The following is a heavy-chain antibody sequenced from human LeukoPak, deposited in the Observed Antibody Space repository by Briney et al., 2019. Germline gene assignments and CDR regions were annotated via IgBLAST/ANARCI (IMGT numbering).Heavy chain of an antibody. Sequence: GGSLRLSCAASGFTFSSYAMSWVRQAPGRGLEWVSAISGSGGSTYYADSVKGRFTISRDNSKNTLYLQMNSLRAEDTAVYYCAKDRGYCSSTSCYRYFDYWGQGTLVTVSS. J-gene: IGHJ4*02. CDR1: GFTFSSYA. CDR3: AKDRGYCSSTSCYRYFDY. V-gene: IGHV3-23*01. D-gene: IGHD2-2*01. CDR2: ISGSGGST.